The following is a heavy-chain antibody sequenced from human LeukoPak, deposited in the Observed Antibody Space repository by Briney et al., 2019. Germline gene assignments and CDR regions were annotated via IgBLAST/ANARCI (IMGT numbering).Heavy chain of an antibody. J-gene: IGHJ4*02. CDR1: GFTFSSYG. V-gene: IGHV3-30*03. Sequence: GGSLRLSCAASGFTFSSYGMHWVRQAPGKGLEWVAVISYDGSNKYYADSVKGRFTISRDNSKNTLYLQMNSLRAEDTAVYYCARETYYYDSSGYFGVLDYWGQGTLVTVSS. CDR2: ISYDGSNK. CDR3: ARETYYYDSSGYFGVLDY. D-gene: IGHD3-22*01.